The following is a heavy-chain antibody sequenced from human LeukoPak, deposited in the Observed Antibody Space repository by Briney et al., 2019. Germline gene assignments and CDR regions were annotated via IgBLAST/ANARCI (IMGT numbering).Heavy chain of an antibody. CDR1: GFTFSTYW. D-gene: IGHD2-21*01. J-gene: IGHJ3*02. V-gene: IGHV3-7*03. Sequence: PGGSLRLSCAASGFTFSTYWMTWVRQAPGRGLEWVANINIDGNKKDYVGSVKGRFTISRDNAKNSLYLQMISLRAEDTAVYYCATGMAFHAFDIWGQGTMVTVSS. CDR2: INIDGNKK. CDR3: ATGMAFHAFDI.